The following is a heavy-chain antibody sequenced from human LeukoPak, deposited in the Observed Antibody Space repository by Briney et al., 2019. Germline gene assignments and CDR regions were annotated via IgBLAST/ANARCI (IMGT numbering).Heavy chain of an antibody. CDR1: GFTFSSYA. V-gene: IGHV3-23*01. Sequence: PGGSLRLSCAASGFTFSSYAMSWVRQAPGKGLEWVSAISGSGGSTYYADSVKGRFTISRDNSKNTLYLQMNSLKASDTAMYYCARHGDIAAAGTGVWFDPWGQGTLVTVSS. D-gene: IGHD6-13*01. CDR3: ARHGDIAAAGTGVWFDP. J-gene: IGHJ5*02. CDR2: ISGSGGST.